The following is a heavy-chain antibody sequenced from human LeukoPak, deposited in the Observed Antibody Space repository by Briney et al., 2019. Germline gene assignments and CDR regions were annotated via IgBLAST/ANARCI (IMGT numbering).Heavy chain of an antibody. CDR3: ARVLGPSDYYYGMDV. CDR2: MNPNSGNT. J-gene: IGHJ6*02. CDR1: GYTFTSYD. D-gene: IGHD2/OR15-2a*01. V-gene: IGHV1-8*01. Sequence: ASVTLSCKASGYTFTSYDNNWVRHRPAQGKEWKGLMNPNSGNTGYAQKFQGRVTMTRNTSISTAYMELSSLRSEDTAVYYCARVLGPSDYYYGMDVWGQGTTVTVSS.